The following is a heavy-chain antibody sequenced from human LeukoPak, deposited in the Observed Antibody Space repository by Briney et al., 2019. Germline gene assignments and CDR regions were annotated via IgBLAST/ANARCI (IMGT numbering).Heavy chain of an antibody. Sequence: GGSLRLSCAASGFTVSSNYMNWVRQAPGKGLEWVSVIYSGGTTYYADSVKGRFTISRDNSKNTLYLQMNSLRVEDTAVYYCARDGSGTNYNYYYGMDVWGQGTTVTVSS. D-gene: IGHD3-10*01. CDR3: ARDGSGTNYNYYYGMDV. CDR1: GFTVSSNY. J-gene: IGHJ6*02. V-gene: IGHV3-53*01. CDR2: IYSGGTT.